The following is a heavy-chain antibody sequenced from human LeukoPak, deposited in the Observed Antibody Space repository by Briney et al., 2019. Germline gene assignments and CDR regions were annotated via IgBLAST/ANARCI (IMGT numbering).Heavy chain of an antibody. CDR2: ISGSGGST. CDR1: GFTFSSYA. D-gene: IGHD6-13*01. CDR3: AKDKVSDSSWIYYYGMDV. Sequence: GGSLRLSCAASGFTFSSYAMSWVRQAPGKGLEWVSAISGSGGSTYYADSVKGRFTISRDNSKNTLYLQMNSLRAEDTAVYYCAKDKVSDSSWIYYYGMDVWGQGTTVTVSS. J-gene: IGHJ6*02. V-gene: IGHV3-23*01.